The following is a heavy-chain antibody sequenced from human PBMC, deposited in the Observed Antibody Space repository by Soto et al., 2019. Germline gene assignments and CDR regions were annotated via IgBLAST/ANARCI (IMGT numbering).Heavy chain of an antibody. CDR1: GFTFSSYA. CDR2: ISGSGGST. D-gene: IGHD3-16*01. Sequence: EVQLLESGGGLVQPGGSLRLSCAASGFTFSSYAMSWVRQAPGKGLEWVSAISGSGGSTYYADSVKGRFTISRDNSKNTLYLQMNSLRAEDTAVYYCAKDKAPNYDYVCGSSRASVYWGQGTLVTVSS. J-gene: IGHJ4*02. V-gene: IGHV3-23*01. CDR3: AKDKAPNYDYVCGSSRASVY.